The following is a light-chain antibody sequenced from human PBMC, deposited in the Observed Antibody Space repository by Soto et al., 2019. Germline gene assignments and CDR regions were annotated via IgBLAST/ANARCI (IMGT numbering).Light chain of an antibody. V-gene: IGKV3-20*01. CDR1: QSVTNNY. Sequence: EIVLTQSPGTLSWSPGERATLSCRASQSVTNNYLAWYQQRPGQAPRLLIYGASHRATGIPDRFSGSGSGTDFALTISRLEPEDFAVYYCQHYGTSPLTFGGGTRVEIK. J-gene: IGKJ4*01. CDR2: GAS. CDR3: QHYGTSPLT.